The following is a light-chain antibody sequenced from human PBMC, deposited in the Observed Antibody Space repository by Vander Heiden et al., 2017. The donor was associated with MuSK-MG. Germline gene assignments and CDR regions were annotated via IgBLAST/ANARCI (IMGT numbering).Light chain of an antibody. Sequence: DIQMTQSPSPLPASVGDRVTITCRASQGISNYLALYQQKPGKVPKLLIYAASTLQSGVPSRFSGSGSGTDFTLTISSLQPEDVATYYCQEYNSALFTFGPGTKVDIK. CDR3: QEYNSALFT. V-gene: IGKV1-27*01. J-gene: IGKJ3*01. CDR2: AAS. CDR1: QGISNY.